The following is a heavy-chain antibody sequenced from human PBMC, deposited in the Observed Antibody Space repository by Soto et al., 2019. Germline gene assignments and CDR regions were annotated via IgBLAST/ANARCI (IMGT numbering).Heavy chain of an antibody. V-gene: IGHV4-31*11. Sequence: SETLSLTCAVSGGSIRSGGYSWSWIRQHPGKGLELIGHIYYSGSTYYNPSLNSRVSISVDTSKNQFSLKLSSVTVADTAVYYCARSIVAVVGANPYWFDPWGQGTLVTVSS. CDR2: IYYSGST. CDR1: GGSIRSGGYS. CDR3: ARSIVAVVGANPYWFDP. J-gene: IGHJ5*02. D-gene: IGHD2-15*01.